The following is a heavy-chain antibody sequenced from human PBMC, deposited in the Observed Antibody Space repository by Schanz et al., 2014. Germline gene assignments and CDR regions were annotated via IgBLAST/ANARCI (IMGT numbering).Heavy chain of an antibody. CDR3: TRDRGALINHNDALDL. D-gene: IGHD3-16*01. J-gene: IGHJ3*01. CDR1: GFTFSSYA. Sequence: EVQLVESGGGLVQPGGSLRFSCAASGFTFSSYAMSWVRQAPGKGLEWVSAISGSGGSTYYADSVKGRFTISRDNSKNTVYLQMNSLRSEDTAVYYCTRDRGALINHNDALDLWGQGTMVSVSS. V-gene: IGHV3-23*04. CDR2: ISGSGGST.